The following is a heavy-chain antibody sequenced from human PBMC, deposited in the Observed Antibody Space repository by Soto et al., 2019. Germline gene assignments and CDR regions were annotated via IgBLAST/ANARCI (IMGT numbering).Heavy chain of an antibody. J-gene: IGHJ4*02. CDR2: IHWDDEK. Sequence: QITLKESGPTLVIPTQTITLTCTFSGFSLNTRGVGVGWIRQPPGKALEWVALIHWDDEKRYSPSLRNTLTITKDTSKIQVVRIMTNMDPGDTATYYCADRPFVLGSGWNFDCWGQGILVTVSS. CDR3: ADRPFVLGSGWNFDC. V-gene: IGHV2-5*02. D-gene: IGHD6-19*01. CDR1: GFSLNTRGVG.